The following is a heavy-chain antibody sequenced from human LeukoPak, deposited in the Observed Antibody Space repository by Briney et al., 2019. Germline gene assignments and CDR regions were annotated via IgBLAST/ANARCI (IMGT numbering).Heavy chain of an antibody. CDR1: GGSFSGYH. D-gene: IGHD2-8*01. J-gene: IGHJ4*02. V-gene: IGHV4-34*01. CDR2: IDHSATT. Sequence: PSETLSLTCAVYGGSFSGYHWSWIRQSPGKGLQWIGEIDHSATTDYNPSLENRVTISIDTSKNQFSLKLSSVTAADTAVNFCARVNLLGYCTNDVCPGGGLPFDYWGRGTLVTVSS. CDR3: ARVNLLGYCTNDVCPGGGLPFDY.